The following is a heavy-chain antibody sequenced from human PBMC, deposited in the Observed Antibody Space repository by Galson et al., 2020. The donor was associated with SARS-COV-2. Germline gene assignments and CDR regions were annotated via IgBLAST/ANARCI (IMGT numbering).Heavy chain of an antibody. Sequence: GESLKISCAASGFAFSDFYMSWIRQAPGKGLEWISHISSRSSYTEYADSVKGRFTISRDNTKNSLFLQMNSLRAEDTGVYYCARDSAVDHYYGLDVWGQGTTVSVS. J-gene: IGHJ6*02. CDR3: ARDSAVDHYYGLDV. V-gene: IGHV3-11*05. CDR1: GFAFSDFY. D-gene: IGHD1-26*01. CDR2: ISSRSSYT.